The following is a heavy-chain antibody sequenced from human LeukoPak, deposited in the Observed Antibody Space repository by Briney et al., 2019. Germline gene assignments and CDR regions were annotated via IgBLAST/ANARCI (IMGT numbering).Heavy chain of an antibody. CDR1: GFTFSSYA. V-gene: IGHV3-23*01. CDR3: AKDSGSYSAYIDY. CDR2: ISGSGGST. Sequence: PGGSLRLSCAASGFTFSSYAMSWVRQAPGKGLEWVSAISGSGGSTYYADSVKGRFTNSRDNSKNTLYLQMNSLRAEDTAVYYCAKDSGSYSAYIDYWGQGTLVTVSS. D-gene: IGHD1-26*01. J-gene: IGHJ4*02.